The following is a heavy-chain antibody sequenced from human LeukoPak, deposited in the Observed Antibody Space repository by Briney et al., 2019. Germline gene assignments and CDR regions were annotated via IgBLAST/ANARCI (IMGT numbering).Heavy chain of an antibody. CDR3: VTGDSGDNF. Sequence: SETLSLTCAVSGGSIATTNWWTWVRQPPGKGLEWIGELSRSGSTNYIPSLKSRVTISVDESNNQFSLKLSSMTAADMAVYYCVTGDSGDNFWGQGTLVTV. V-gene: IGHV4-4*02. J-gene: IGHJ4*02. CDR2: LSRSGST. D-gene: IGHD6-19*01. CDR1: GGSIATTNW.